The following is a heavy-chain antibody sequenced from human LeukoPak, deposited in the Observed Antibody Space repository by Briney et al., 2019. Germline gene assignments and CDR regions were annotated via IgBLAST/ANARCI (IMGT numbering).Heavy chain of an antibody. D-gene: IGHD6-13*01. J-gene: IGHJ4*02. V-gene: IGHV1-18*01. Sequence: GASVTVSCETSAYTFTSYGITWVRQAPGQGLEWMRWISAYNGDTKYAQQLQGRVTMTTDTSTTTAYMELRSLTSDDTAVFYCARDICIATPGIRGDYWGQGTPVTVSS. CDR3: ARDICIATPGIRGDY. CDR2: ISAYNGDT. CDR1: AYTFTSYG.